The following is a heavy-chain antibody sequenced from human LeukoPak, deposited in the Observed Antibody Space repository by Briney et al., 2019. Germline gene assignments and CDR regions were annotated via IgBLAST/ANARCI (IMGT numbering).Heavy chain of an antibody. CDR1: GFTFSSYA. V-gene: IGHV3-30-3*01. Sequence: GGSLRLSCAASGFTFSSYAMHWVRQAPGKGLEWVAVVSYDGSNTYYADSVKGRFTISRGNSKNTLYLQMNSLRTEDTAVYYCARDTRAASSGVTTYYFDYWGQGTLVTVSS. CDR3: ARDTRAASSGVTTYYFDY. CDR2: VSYDGSNT. J-gene: IGHJ4*02. D-gene: IGHD4-17*01.